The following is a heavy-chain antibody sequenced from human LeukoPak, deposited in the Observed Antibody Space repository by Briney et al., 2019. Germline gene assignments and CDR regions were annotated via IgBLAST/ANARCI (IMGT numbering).Heavy chain of an antibody. D-gene: IGHD4-17*01. CDR3: ARAQTTVTTYFDY. V-gene: IGHV3-33*01. CDR1: GFTFSSYG. J-gene: IGHJ4*02. CDR2: IWYDGSNK. Sequence: GGSLRLSCAASGFTFSSYGMHWVRQAPGKGLEWVAVIWYDGSNKYYADSVKGRFTISRGNSKNTLYLQMNSLRAEDTAVYYCARAQTTVTTYFDYWGQGTLVTVSS.